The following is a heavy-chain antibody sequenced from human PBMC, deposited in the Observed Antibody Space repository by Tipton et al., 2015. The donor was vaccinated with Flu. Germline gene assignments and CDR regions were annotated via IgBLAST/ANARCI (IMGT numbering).Heavy chain of an antibody. CDR2: IHYSGTT. CDR1: GDSISSDAYY. D-gene: IGHD3-10*02. J-gene: IGHJ4*02. Sequence: LSLTCTVSGDSISSDAYYWGWIRQPPGKGLEWIGSIHYSGTTYYNPSLKSRLTISVDTSKNQFSLRLSSVTAADTAVYYCARHTGDSVRGVIDYWGQGTLVTVSS. V-gene: IGHV4-39*01. CDR3: ARHTGDSVRGVIDY.